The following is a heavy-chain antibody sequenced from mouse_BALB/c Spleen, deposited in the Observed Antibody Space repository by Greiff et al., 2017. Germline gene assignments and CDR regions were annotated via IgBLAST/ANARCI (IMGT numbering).Heavy chain of an antibody. V-gene: IGHV5-6*01. J-gene: IGHJ2*01. CDR3: ARKAAYGNYFDY. CDR2: ISSGGSYT. Sequence: EVQGVESGGDLVKPGGSLKLSCAASGFTFSSYGMSWVRQTPDKRLEWVATISSGGSYTYYPDSVKGRFTISRDNAKNTLYLQMNSLQANDTAIYYCARKAAYGNYFDYWGQGTTLTVSS. D-gene: IGHD2-1*01. CDR1: GFTFSSYG.